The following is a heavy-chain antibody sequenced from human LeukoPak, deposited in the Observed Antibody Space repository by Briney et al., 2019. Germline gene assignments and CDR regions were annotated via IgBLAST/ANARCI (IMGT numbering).Heavy chain of an antibody. CDR3: AKDITAGRLTVCGVTFRALDH. D-gene: IGHD3-3*01. CDR2: ISSWGFNT. CDR1: GLILSHYA. J-gene: IGHJ5*02. Sequence: GGSQRLFCGASGLILSHYAVRWVRRATGKGGEWVSNISSWGFNTYDADYLKGGFTISRDTSKSTQFLQMNSLRAEDTALYYCAKDITAGRLTVCGVTFRALDHWGQGTLVTVSS. V-gene: IGHV3-23*01.